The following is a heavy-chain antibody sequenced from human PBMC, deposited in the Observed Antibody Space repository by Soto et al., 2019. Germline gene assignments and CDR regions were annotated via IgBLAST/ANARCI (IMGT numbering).Heavy chain of an antibody. J-gene: IGHJ6*02. CDR1: GFTFSSYA. D-gene: IGHD2-15*01. Sequence: VQLVESGGGLVKPGGSLRLSCAASGFTFSSYAISWVRQAPGQGLEWMGGIIPIFGTANYAQKFQGRVTITADESTSTAYMELRSLRSEDTALYYCARGVGYCSGGSCYSPYYYYYYGMDVSGQGTTVTASS. CDR2: IIPIFGTA. V-gene: IGHV1-69*01. CDR3: ARGVGYCSGGSCYSPYYYYYYGMDV.